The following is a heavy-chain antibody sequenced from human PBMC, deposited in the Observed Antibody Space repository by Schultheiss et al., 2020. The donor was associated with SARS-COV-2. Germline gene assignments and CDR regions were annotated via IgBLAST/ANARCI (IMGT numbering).Heavy chain of an antibody. CDR2: ISGGGGST. Sequence: GGSLRLSCAASGFTFSTYAMSWVRQAPGKGLEWVSAISGGGGSTHYADSVKGRFTISRDNARNSLYLQMNSLRDEDTAVYYCARVVVGYIDVVVPSDYWGQGTLVTVSS. J-gene: IGHJ4*02. D-gene: IGHD2-2*01. V-gene: IGHV3-23*01. CDR3: ARVVVGYIDVVVPSDY. CDR1: GFTFSTYA.